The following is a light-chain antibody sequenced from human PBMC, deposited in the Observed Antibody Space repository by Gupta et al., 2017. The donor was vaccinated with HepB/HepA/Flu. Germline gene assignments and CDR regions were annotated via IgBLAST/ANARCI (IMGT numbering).Light chain of an antibody. CDR3: QQYGSSFPIT. V-gene: IGKV3-20*01. CDR2: GAS. J-gene: IGKJ5*01. CDR1: QTVNSRY. Sequence: EIVLTQSPGILSLSPGERVTLSCRASQTVNSRYFAWYQQKPGQAPRVLIYGASSRATGTPDRFSGSGSGTDFTLTSSRLEPEDFAVYYCQQYGSSFPITFGQGTRLDI.